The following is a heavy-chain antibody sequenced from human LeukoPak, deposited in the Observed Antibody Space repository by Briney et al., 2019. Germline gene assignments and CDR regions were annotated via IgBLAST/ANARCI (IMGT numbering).Heavy chain of an antibody. CDR2: ISGSGGST. CDR1: GFTFSSYA. D-gene: IGHD6-19*01. V-gene: IGHV3-23*01. CDR3: AKDPSRASGIAVAALIPGGFDY. J-gene: IGHJ4*02. Sequence: PGGSLRLSCAASGFTFSSYAMSWVRQAPGKGLEWVSAISGSGGSTYYADSVKGRFTISRDSSKNTLYLQMNSLRAEDTAVYYCAKDPSRASGIAVAALIPGGFDYWGQGTLVTVSS.